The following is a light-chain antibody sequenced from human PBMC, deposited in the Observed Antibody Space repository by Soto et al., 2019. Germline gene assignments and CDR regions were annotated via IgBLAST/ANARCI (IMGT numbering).Light chain of an antibody. CDR3: QQSYNTPIT. CDR2: ATS. J-gene: IGKJ5*01. Sequence: DIQMTQSPSSLSESVGGRVTIDCRASQNIASFLSWYQRKPGTAPKLLIYATSRLYGGVPSRFSGSGSGTDFTLTISSLQPEDFATYYCQQSYNTPITFGQGTRLEIE. V-gene: IGKV1-39*01. CDR1: QNIASF.